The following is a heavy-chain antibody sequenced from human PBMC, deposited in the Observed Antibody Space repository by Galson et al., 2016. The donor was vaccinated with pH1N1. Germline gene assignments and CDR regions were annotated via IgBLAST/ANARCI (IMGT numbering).Heavy chain of an antibody. Sequence: SVKVSCKASGYTFTNYYMHWVRQAPGQGLEWMGIINPSGGSARFAQKFQGRVTMTRDTSTNTVYMELSCLKSDDTAVYYCARAVQSCSGGSCYSFDRWGQGTLVIVSS. CDR2: INPSGGSA. CDR3: ARAVQSCSGGSCYSFDR. CDR1: GYTFTNYY. J-gene: IGHJ5*02. D-gene: IGHD2-15*01. V-gene: IGHV1-46*01.